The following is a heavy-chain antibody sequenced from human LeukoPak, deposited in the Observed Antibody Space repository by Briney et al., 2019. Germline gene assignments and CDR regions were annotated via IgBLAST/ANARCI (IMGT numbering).Heavy chain of an antibody. CDR3: SRGSGWLSVY. Sequence: GGSLRLSCAASGLTFNNAWMSWVRQAPGKGLEWIGFISGGTTEYAASVKGRFTISRDDSTSIAYLQMNSLTTEDTAVYYCSRGSGWLSVYWGQGTLVTVSS. J-gene: IGHJ4*02. D-gene: IGHD6-19*01. CDR2: ISGGTT. V-gene: IGHV3-71*01. CDR1: GLTFNNAW.